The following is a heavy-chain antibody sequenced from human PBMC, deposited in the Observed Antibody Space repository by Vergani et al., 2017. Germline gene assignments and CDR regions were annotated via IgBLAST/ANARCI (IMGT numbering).Heavy chain of an antibody. J-gene: IGHJ4*02. V-gene: IGHV4-61*02. Sequence: QVQLQESGPGLVKPSQTLSLTCTVSGGSISSGDYYWTWIRQSAGKRLEWIGDILGSGTANYNPAFQGRVSMSVATSKNQFSLTLSSVDATDTAVYYCARGSRAADYSGPDSWGKGTRVTVSS. D-gene: IGHD6-13*01. CDR2: ILGSGTA. CDR1: GGSISSGDYY. CDR3: ARGSRAADYSGPDS.